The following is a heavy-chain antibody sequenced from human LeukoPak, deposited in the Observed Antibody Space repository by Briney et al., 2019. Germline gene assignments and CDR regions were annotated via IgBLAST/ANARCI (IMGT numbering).Heavy chain of an antibody. CDR3: ATLRLWFGESPYYFDY. J-gene: IGHJ4*02. CDR1: GYTLTELS. D-gene: IGHD3-10*01. Sequence: ASVKVSCKVSGYTLTELSMHWVRQVPGKGLEWMGGFDPEDGETIYAQKFQGRVTMTEDTSTDTAYMELSSLRSEDTAVYYCATLRLWFGESPYYFDYWGQGTLVTVSS. CDR2: FDPEDGET. V-gene: IGHV1-24*01.